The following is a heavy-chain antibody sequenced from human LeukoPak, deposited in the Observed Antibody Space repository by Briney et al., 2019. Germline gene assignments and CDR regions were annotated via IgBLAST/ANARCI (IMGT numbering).Heavy chain of an antibody. Sequence: ASVKVSCKASGYTFTSYRISWVRQAPAQGLEWMGWISAYNGNTNYAQKLQGRVTMTTDTSTSTAYMELRSLRSDDTAVYYCARAEYYDFWSGYYTGSYRFDPWGQGTLVTVSS. CDR3: ARAEYYDFWSGYYTGSYRFDP. CDR1: GYTFTSYR. V-gene: IGHV1-18*01. J-gene: IGHJ5*02. CDR2: ISAYNGNT. D-gene: IGHD3-3*01.